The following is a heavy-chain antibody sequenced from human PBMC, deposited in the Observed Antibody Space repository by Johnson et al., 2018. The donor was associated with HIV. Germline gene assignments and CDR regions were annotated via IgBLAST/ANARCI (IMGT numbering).Heavy chain of an antibody. CDR2: ISSSGTSV. CDR1: GFTFSDYY. Sequence: QVQLVESGGGLVKPGGSLRLSCAASGFTFSDYYMSWIRQAPGKGLEWVSYISSSGTSVYYADSVKGRFSISRDNAKHSLYLQMNSLRAEDTAVYYCARGDLAAAGNGAFDIWGQGTMVTVSS. J-gene: IGHJ3*02. CDR3: ARGDLAAAGNGAFDI. V-gene: IGHV3-11*04. D-gene: IGHD6-13*01.